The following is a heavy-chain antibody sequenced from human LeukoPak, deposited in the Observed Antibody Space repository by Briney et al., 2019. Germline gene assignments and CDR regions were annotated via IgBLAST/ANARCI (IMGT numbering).Heavy chain of an antibody. CDR3: ATVNFNYDDSGYLPFDL. Sequence: GGSLRLSCEASGFTFRTYSMNWVRQAPGKGLEWISFISGDGGTTNYADSVKGRFTISRDNAKSSLFLQMEGLRAEDTAVYYCATVNFNYDDSGYLPFDLWGQGSLVVISS. J-gene: IGHJ5*02. CDR2: ISGDGGTT. V-gene: IGHV3-48*04. D-gene: IGHD3-22*01. CDR1: GFTFRTYS.